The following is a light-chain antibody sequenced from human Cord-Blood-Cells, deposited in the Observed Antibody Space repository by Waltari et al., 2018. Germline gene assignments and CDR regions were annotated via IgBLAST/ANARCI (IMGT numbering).Light chain of an antibody. CDR3: QQSYSTPFT. CDR2: AAS. J-gene: IGKJ3*01. CDR1: QSISSY. V-gene: IGKV1-39*01. Sequence: DIQLTQPPSSLPASVGDRLTITCRASQSISSYLNWYQQKPGKAPKLLIYAASSLQSGVPSRFSGSGSGTDFTLTISSLQPEDFATYYCQQSYSTPFTFGPGTKVDIK.